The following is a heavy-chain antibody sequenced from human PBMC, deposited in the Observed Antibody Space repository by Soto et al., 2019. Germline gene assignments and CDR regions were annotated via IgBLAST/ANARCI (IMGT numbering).Heavy chain of an antibody. CDR2: TYYRSKWYN. J-gene: IGHJ4*02. Sequence: QVQLQQSGPGLVKPSQSLSLTCAISGDSVSSNSAAWNWIRQSPSRGIEWLGRTYYRSKWYNEYAASVKSRITIDADTSKNQFSLQVNSVTPEDTAVYYCATWRYDYWGQGTLVTVSS. V-gene: IGHV6-1*01. CDR3: ATWRYDY. CDR1: GDSVSSNSAA. D-gene: IGHD3-16*01.